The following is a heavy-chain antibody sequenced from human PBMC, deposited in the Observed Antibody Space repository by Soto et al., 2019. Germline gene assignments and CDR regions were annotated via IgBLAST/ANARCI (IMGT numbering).Heavy chain of an antibody. D-gene: IGHD3-3*01. V-gene: IGHV4-34*01. J-gene: IGHJ5*02. CDR3: ATRITVFGLLIPPFDP. CDR1: GGSVNGYY. CDR2: TNHTGGT. Sequence: SETLSLTCAVYGGSVNGYYWNWIRQPPGKGLEWIGETNHTGGTHYNPSLKSRVTMSVDTSKNQFSLRLRSVTAADTAIYYCATRITVFGLLIPPFDPWGQGTQVTVSS.